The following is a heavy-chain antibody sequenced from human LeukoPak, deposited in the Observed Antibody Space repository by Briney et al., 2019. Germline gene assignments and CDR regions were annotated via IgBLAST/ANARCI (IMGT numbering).Heavy chain of an antibody. CDR2: INPNSGAT. CDR3: ARSDYGSGLTFDY. CDR1: GYTSTGYY. V-gene: IGHV1-2*02. J-gene: IGHJ4*02. D-gene: IGHD3-10*01. Sequence: ASVEVSCKASGYTSTGYYMHWVRQAPGQGLEWMGWINPNSGATTYALQFQGRVTMTRDTSISTAYMELSRLRSDDTAVYYCARSDYGSGLTFDYWGQGTLVTVSS.